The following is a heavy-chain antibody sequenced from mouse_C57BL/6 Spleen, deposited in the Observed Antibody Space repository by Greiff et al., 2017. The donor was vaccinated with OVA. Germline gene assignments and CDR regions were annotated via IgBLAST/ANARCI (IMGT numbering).Heavy chain of an antibody. Sequence: VQLQQSGAELARPGASVKLSCKASGYTFTSYGLSWVKQRTGQGLEWIGEIYPRSGNTYYNEKFKGKATLTADKSSSTAYMELRSLTSEDSAVYFCAREGDRNGSEDYWGQGTTLTVSS. D-gene: IGHD1-1*01. J-gene: IGHJ2*01. CDR3: AREGDRNGSEDY. V-gene: IGHV1-81*01. CDR2: IYPRSGNT. CDR1: GYTFTSYG.